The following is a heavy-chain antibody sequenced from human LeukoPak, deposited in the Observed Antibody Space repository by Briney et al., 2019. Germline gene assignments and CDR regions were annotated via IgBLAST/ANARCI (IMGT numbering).Heavy chain of an antibody. CDR1: GFTIADYT. CDR3: ARITSTSYYFHFMDV. D-gene: IGHD2/OR15-2a*01. V-gene: IGHV3-21*06. J-gene: IGHJ6*03. Sequence: PGGSLRLSCAASGFTIADYTINWVRQAPGKGLDWVSYISSSTSDIYYADSVKGRFTIFRNNAKNSLFLEMNGLRAEDTAVYYCARITSTSYYFHFMDVWGKGTTVIVSS. CDR2: ISSSTSDI.